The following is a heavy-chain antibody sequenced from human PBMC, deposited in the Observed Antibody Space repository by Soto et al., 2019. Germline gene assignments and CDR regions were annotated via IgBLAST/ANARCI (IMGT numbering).Heavy chain of an antibody. V-gene: IGHV1-69*13. CDR2: IIPIFVTA. D-gene: IGHD3-3*01. Sequence: SVKVSCKASGGTFSSYAISWVRQAPGQGLECMGGIIPIFVTANYAQKFQGRFTITADDSTSTAYMELSSLRSEDTAVYYCASAYYGSSGYYFDYWGQGTLVTVSS. CDR3: ASAYYGSSGYYFDY. CDR1: GGTFSSYA. J-gene: IGHJ4*02.